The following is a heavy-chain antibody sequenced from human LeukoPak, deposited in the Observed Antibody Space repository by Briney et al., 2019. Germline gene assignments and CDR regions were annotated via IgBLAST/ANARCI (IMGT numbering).Heavy chain of an antibody. D-gene: IGHD3-22*01. J-gene: IGHJ4*02. CDR2: ISYSGST. Sequence: SETLSLTCTASGASISRYYWTWIRQPPGQGLEWIGFISYSGSTNYNPSLKSRVTISSDTSKNQFSLKLSSVTAADTAVYYCARDRGSDSSGYYGYWGQGTLVTVSS. CDR3: ARDRGSDSSGYYGY. V-gene: IGHV4-59*01. CDR1: GASISRYY.